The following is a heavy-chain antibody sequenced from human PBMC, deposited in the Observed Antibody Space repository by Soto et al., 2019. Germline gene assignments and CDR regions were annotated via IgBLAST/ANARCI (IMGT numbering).Heavy chain of an antibody. D-gene: IGHD3-16*01. J-gene: IGHJ3*01. V-gene: IGHV1-69*01. Sequence: QVQLVQSGADVKKPGSSVKVSCKTSGGPFGSSAISWVRQAPAQGLEWMGEIIPVFDKANYAQNFQGRLTITADEPTATVFMQLSSLRSEDTAVYFCARLRRDWGDAFDLWGLGTVVTVSS. CDR2: IIPVFDKA. CDR1: GGPFGSSA. CDR3: ARLRRDWGDAFDL.